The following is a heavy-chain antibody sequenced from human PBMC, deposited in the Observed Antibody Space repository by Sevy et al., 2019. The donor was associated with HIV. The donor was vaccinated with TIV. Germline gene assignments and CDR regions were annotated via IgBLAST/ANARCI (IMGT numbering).Heavy chain of an antibody. J-gene: IGHJ4*02. V-gene: IGHV3-15*01. CDR3: TTDSERRGLSALLDY. CDR2: IKSKTDDGTT. Sequence: GGSLRLSCAASGFTFSNAWMSWVRQAPGKGLEWVGRIKSKTDDGTTDYAAPVKGRFTISRDDSKNTLYLQMNRLKTEDTAIYYCTTDSERRGLSALLDYWGQGTLVTVSS. D-gene: IGHD3-10*01. CDR1: GFTFSNAW.